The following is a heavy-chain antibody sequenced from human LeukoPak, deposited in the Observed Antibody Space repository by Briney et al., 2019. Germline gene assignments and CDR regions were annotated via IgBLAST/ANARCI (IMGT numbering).Heavy chain of an antibody. Sequence: GGSLRLSCAASGFTVSSNYMSWVRQAPGKGLEWVSVIYSGGSTYYADSVKGRFTISRDNSKNTLYLQMNSLRAENTAVYYCARDRGGYGLDYWGQGTLVTVSS. J-gene: IGHJ4*02. D-gene: IGHD5-12*01. CDR3: ARDRGGYGLDY. CDR1: GFTVSSNY. V-gene: IGHV3-53*01. CDR2: IYSGGST.